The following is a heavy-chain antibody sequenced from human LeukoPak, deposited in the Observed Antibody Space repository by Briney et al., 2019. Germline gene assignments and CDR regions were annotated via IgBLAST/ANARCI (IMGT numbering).Heavy chain of an antibody. J-gene: IGHJ4*02. D-gene: IGHD3-10*01. Sequence: LAAAPRPSSGASGFASIGCSINWGRPVPRQRLVWVSRINSDGSSTRYADAVKGRFTISRDNAKNTLYLQMNSLRAEDTAVYYCAGRGPYFDSWGRGSLVTVSS. CDR1: GFASIGCS. V-gene: IGHV3-74*01. CDR2: INSDGSST. CDR3: AGRGPYFDS.